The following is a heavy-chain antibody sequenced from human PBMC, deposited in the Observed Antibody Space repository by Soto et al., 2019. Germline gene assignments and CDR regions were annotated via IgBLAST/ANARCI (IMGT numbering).Heavy chain of an antibody. D-gene: IGHD4-17*01. V-gene: IGHV3-23*01. Sequence: EVQLLESGGGLVQPGGSLRLSCTASGFTFSNYAMSWVRQAPDKGLEWVSAISGRGGSTYYADSVKGRFTISRDNSKHMLFLHMNRLRAEDTALDYAAKDSKVTTSLYSYYYGRDVWGQGNTVTGSS. J-gene: IGHJ6*02. CDR2: ISGRGGST. CDR1: GFTFSNYA. CDR3: AKDSKVTTSLYSYYYGRDV.